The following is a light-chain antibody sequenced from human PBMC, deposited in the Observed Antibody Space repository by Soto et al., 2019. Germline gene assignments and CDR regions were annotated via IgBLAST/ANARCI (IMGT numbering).Light chain of an antibody. V-gene: IGKV1-9*01. CDR1: QGISSY. CDR3: QQLNSYPPYT. Sequence: DIQLTQSPSFLSASVGDRVTITCRASQGISSYLAWYQQKPGKAPKLLIYAASTLQSGVPSRFSGSGSGTEFTLTNSSLQPDDCATYYCQQLNSYPPYTFGQGTKLEIK. CDR2: AAS. J-gene: IGKJ2*01.